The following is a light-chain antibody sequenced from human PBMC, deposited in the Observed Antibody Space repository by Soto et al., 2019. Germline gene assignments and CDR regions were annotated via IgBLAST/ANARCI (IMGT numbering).Light chain of an antibody. Sequence: DIQMTQSPSSLSASLGDRVTITCRASQSISSYLNWYQQKPGKAPNLLIYAASSLQSGVPSRFSGRGSGTHFTLTISSLQPEDFATYYCQQSDSTPYTFGQGTKLEIK. J-gene: IGKJ2*01. V-gene: IGKV1-39*01. CDR2: AAS. CDR3: QQSDSTPYT. CDR1: QSISSY.